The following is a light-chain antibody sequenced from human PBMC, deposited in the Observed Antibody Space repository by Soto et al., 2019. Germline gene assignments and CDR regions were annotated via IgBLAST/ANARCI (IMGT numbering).Light chain of an antibody. Sequence: QSALTQPASVSGSPGQSITISCTGTSSDVGGYNYVSWYQQHPGKAPKLMIYAVTNRPSGVSNRFSGSKSGNTASLTISGLQAEDEADYYCSSYTTDNTVVFGGGTKLTVL. CDR2: AVT. V-gene: IGLV2-14*01. CDR1: SSDVGGYNY. J-gene: IGLJ3*02. CDR3: SSYTTDNTVV.